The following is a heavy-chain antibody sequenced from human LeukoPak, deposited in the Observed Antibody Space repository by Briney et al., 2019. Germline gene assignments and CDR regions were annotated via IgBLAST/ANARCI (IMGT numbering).Heavy chain of an antibody. CDR1: GFTFSSSW. V-gene: IGHV3-7*01. CDR2: SNADGSEE. Sequence: GGSLRLSCVDSGFTFSSSWMSWVRQAPGRGLEWVATSNADGSEEFYVESVKGRFTISRNNARNSLFLHMDSLRAEDTAVYYCARDRAYGTFDYWGQGTLVTVSS. CDR3: ARDRAYGTFDY. D-gene: IGHD4-17*01. J-gene: IGHJ4*02.